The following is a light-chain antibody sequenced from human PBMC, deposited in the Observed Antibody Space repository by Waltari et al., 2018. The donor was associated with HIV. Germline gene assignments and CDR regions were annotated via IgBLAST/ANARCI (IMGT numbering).Light chain of an antibody. Sequence: DIQMTQSPTSLSASVGDRVTITCRASQGISNYLAWYQQKPGKVPKLLLYAASTLQSRAPTRFSGSGSGTDFTPTISSLPPEDVATYYCQKYNNAAPLTSGGGTKV. V-gene: IGKV1-27*01. CDR3: QKYNNAAPLT. J-gene: IGKJ4*01. CDR2: AAS. CDR1: QGISNY.